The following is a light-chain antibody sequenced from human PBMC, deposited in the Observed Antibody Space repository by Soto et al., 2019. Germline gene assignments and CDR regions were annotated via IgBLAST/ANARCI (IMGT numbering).Light chain of an antibody. CDR2: GIS. CDR3: QQYTDWPLT. CDR1: QSVSSSY. J-gene: IGKJ1*01. V-gene: IGKV3-20*01. Sequence: EIVLTQTPGTLSLSTGERGTLSCRASQSVSSSYLAWYQQKPGQAPRLLIYGISSRATGVPDRFSGSGSGTDFTLTISRLEPEDFAVYYCQQYTDWPLTFCQGTKVDIK.